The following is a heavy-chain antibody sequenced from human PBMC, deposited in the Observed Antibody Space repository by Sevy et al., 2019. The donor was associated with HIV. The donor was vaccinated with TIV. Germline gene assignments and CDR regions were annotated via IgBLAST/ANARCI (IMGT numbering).Heavy chain of an antibody. J-gene: IGHJ4*02. CDR2: IYYTGSS. V-gene: IGHV4-59*01. Sequence: SETLSLTCTVSGVSISPYYWTWVRQPPGKGLEWVGYIYYTGSSDHNSSLKSRVTTSVATSKNQFSLRLTSVTAADTAIYYCARGGPIQYQLDYFDSWGQGTLVTVSS. CDR3: ARGGPIQYQLDYFDS. D-gene: IGHD2-2*01. CDR1: GVSISPYY.